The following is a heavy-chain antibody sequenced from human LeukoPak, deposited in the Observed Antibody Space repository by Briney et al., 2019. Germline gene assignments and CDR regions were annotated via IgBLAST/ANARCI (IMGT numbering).Heavy chain of an antibody. CDR3: AGGLSTDY. J-gene: IGHJ4*02. CDR2: IKQDGSEK. D-gene: IGHD2/OR15-2a*01. Sequence: PGGSLRLSCAASGFTFSSYWMSWVRQAPGKGLEWVANIKQDGSEKYYVDSVKGRFTISRDNAKNSLYLQMNSLRAGDPAVYSCAGGLSTDYWAQGPLATVSS. V-gene: IGHV3-7*04. CDR1: GFTFSSYW.